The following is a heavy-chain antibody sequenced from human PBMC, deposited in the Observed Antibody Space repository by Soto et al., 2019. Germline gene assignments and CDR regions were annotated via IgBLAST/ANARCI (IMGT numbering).Heavy chain of an antibody. CDR1: GSTFPSTG. Sequence: GASGKASSKASGSTFPSTGTSGVRQVPGQGLEWMGWISAYNGNTNYAQKLQGRVTMTTDTSTSTAYMELRSLRSDDTAVYYFARESYLGLVDWFDPWGRGTLVTVSS. CDR3: ARESYLGLVDWFDP. V-gene: IGHV1-18*01. CDR2: ISAYNGNT. D-gene: IGHD2-8*02. J-gene: IGHJ5*02.